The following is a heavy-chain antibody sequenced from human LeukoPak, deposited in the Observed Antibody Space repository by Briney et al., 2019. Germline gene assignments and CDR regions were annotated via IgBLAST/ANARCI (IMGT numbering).Heavy chain of an antibody. D-gene: IGHD2-21*02. CDR1: GGSISSSSYF. CDR2: IYYSGST. J-gene: IGHJ2*01. Sequence: SETLSLTCTVSGGSISSSSYFWGWIRQPPGTGLEWIGSIYYSGSTYYNPSLKSRVTISVDTSKNQFSLKLSSVTAADTAVYYCARHQLCGGDCYYFDLWGRGTLVTVSS. V-gene: IGHV4-39*01. CDR3: ARHQLCGGDCYYFDL.